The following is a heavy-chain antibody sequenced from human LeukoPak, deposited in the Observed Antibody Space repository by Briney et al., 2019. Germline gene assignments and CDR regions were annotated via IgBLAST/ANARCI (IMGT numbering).Heavy chain of an antibody. V-gene: IGHV1-18*01. J-gene: IGHJ4*02. Sequence: ASVKVSCKASGYTFINYAISWVRQAPGRGLEWMGWISAYSGNTNYAQNLQGRVTMTTDTSTSTAYMELRSLRSDDTAVYYCARAPDDYDFWSGPFDYWGRGTLVTVSS. D-gene: IGHD3-3*01. CDR3: ARAPDDYDFWSGPFDY. CDR2: ISAYSGNT. CDR1: GYTFINYA.